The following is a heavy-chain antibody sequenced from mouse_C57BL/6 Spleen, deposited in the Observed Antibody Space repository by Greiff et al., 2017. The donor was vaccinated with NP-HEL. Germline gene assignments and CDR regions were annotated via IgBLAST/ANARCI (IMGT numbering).Heavy chain of an antibody. CDR1: VYTFTSYW. Sequence: QVQLQPPLPSLFNPFSSFNLSCKASVYTFTSYWMHWVKQRPGQGLEWIGNINPSNGGTNYNEKFKSKATLTVDKSSSTAYMQLSSLTSEDSAVYYCARRWLRNWGQGTLVTVSA. CDR3: ARRWLRN. D-gene: IGHD2-2*01. J-gene: IGHJ3*01. V-gene: IGHV1-53*01. CDR2: INPSNGGT.